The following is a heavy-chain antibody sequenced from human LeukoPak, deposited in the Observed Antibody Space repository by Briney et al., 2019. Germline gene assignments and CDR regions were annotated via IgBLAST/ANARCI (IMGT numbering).Heavy chain of an antibody. CDR1: GGSISSYY. Sequence: PSETLSLTCTVSGGSISSYYWSWIRQPPGKGLEWIGYIYYSGNTNYNPSLKSRVTISVDTSKNQFSLNLSSVTAADTAVYYCARQLNSVTFDYWGQGTLVTVSS. J-gene: IGHJ4*02. V-gene: IGHV4-59*08. D-gene: IGHD4-11*01. CDR2: IYYSGNT. CDR3: ARQLNSVTFDY.